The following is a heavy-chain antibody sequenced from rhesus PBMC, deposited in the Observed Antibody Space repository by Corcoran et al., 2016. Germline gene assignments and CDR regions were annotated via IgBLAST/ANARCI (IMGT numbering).Heavy chain of an antibody. V-gene: IGHV4-169*01. D-gene: IGHD7-45*01. J-gene: IGHJ4*01. Sequence: QLQLQESGPGLVKASETLSVTCAFSVGSLSNNYLTWIRQAPGEGLEWIGSIHGRGSSTNYNPSLKSRVTLSVDTSKNHLSLKRVSATAADTAVYYCAGPVDLTGYYYLDYWGQGVLVIVSS. CDR2: IHGRGSST. CDR3: AGPVDLTGYYYLDY. CDR1: VGSLSNNY.